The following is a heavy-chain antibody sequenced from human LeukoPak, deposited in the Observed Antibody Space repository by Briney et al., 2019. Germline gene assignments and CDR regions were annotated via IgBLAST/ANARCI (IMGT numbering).Heavy chain of an antibody. Sequence: GGSLRLSCAASGFTFSSYGMHWVRQAPGKGLEWVAVISYDGSNKYYADSVKGRFTISRDNSKNTLYLQMNSLRAEDTAVYYCARDQVGYSSGWYDIYYWGQGTLVTVSS. V-gene: IGHV3-30*19. CDR2: ISYDGSNK. CDR1: GFTFSSYG. D-gene: IGHD6-19*01. J-gene: IGHJ4*02. CDR3: ARDQVGYSSGWYDIYY.